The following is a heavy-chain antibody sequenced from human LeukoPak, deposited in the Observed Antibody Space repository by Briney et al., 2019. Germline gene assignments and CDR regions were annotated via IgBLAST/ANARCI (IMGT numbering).Heavy chain of an antibody. CDR2: IIPIFGTA. D-gene: IGHD3-22*01. Sequence: GASVKVSCKASGGTFSSYAISWVRQAPGQGLEWMGGIIPIFGTANYAQKFQGRVTITTDESTSTAYMELSSLRSEDTAVYYCARAFRGPYYYDSSGSFDYWGQGTLATVSS. J-gene: IGHJ4*02. V-gene: IGHV1-69*05. CDR3: ARAFRGPYYYDSSGSFDY. CDR1: GGTFSSYA.